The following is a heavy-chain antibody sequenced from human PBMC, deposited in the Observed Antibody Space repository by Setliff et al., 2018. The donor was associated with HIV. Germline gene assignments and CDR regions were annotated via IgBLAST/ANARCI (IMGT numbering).Heavy chain of an antibody. Sequence: RLSCTASGFTFGDYAMSWVRQAPGKGLEWVANIKQDGTATNYVDSVKGRFTISRDNAKNSLYLQMNSLRAEDTAVYFCVRDRSDYLDFLTGYYGRDYWGQGTQVTVSS. CDR2: IKQDGTAT. V-gene: IGHV3-7*01. J-gene: IGHJ4*02. CDR1: GFTFGDYA. CDR3: VRDRSDYLDFLTGYYGRDY. D-gene: IGHD3-9*01.